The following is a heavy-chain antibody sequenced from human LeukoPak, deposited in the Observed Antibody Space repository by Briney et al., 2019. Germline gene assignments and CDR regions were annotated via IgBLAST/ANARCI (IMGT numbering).Heavy chain of an antibody. CDR2: ISSSSSHI. D-gene: IGHD3-10*01. V-gene: IGHV3-21*01. J-gene: IGHJ3*02. CDR3: ARGSYGSGDDAFDI. Sequence: GGSLRLSCAASGFTFSRYSMNWVRQAPGKGLEWVSVISSSSSHISYADSVKGRFTISRDNAKNSLYLQMNSLRAEDTAVYYCARGSYGSGDDAFDIWGQGTMVTVSS. CDR1: GFTFSRYS.